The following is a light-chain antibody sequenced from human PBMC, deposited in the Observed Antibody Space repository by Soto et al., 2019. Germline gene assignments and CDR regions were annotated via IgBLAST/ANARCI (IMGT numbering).Light chain of an antibody. Sequence: QSVLTQPPSVSAAPGQRVTISCSGSTSNIGNNYVSWYQQLPGTAPKLLIYDNDKRPSVIPDRFSGSKSGTSATLGITGLQTGDKADYYCGTWDSSLSAGVFGGGTKLTVL. V-gene: IGLV1-51*01. CDR2: DND. CDR1: TSNIGNNY. J-gene: IGLJ3*02. CDR3: GTWDSSLSAGV.